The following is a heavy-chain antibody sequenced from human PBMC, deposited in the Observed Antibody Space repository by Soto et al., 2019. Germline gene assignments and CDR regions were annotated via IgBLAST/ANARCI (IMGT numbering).Heavy chain of an antibody. D-gene: IGHD5-18*01. J-gene: IGHJ5*02. CDR3: ARSGYSYGYWFDP. CDR2: IIPIFGTT. V-gene: IGHV1-69*13. Sequence: SVKVSCKASGGTFSSYAISWVRQAPGQGLEWMGGIIPIFGTTNYAQKFQGRVTITADESTSTAYMELSSLRSEDTAVYYCARSGYSYGYWFDPWGQGTLVTVSS. CDR1: GGTFSSYA.